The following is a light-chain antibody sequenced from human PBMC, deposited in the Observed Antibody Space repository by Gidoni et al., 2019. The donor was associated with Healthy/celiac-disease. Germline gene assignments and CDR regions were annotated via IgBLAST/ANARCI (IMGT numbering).Light chain of an antibody. CDR1: QSVLYSSNNKNY. J-gene: IGKJ3*01. CDR3: QQYYSTPT. Sequence: DFLMTQPPYSLAVSLGESATINCKSSQSVLYSSNNKNYLAWYQQKPGQHPKLPLYWASTRESGVPDRFSGSGSGTDFTLTISSLQAEDVAVYYCQQYYSTPTFXAXTKVXIK. CDR2: WAS. V-gene: IGKV4-1*01.